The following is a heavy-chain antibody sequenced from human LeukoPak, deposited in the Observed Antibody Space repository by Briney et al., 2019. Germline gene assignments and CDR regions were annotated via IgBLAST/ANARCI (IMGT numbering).Heavy chain of an antibody. D-gene: IGHD7-27*01. J-gene: IGHJ4*02. CDR1: GGSVSDYY. Sequence: SETLSLTCTISGGSVSDYYWSWIRQSPGKGLEWIGYIYYTGSTSYNPSLKSRVTISADTSKNQFSLKLSSVTAADTAVYYCASRKLGNDYWGQGTLVTVSS. CDR2: IYYTGST. CDR3: ASRKLGNDY. V-gene: IGHV4-59*02.